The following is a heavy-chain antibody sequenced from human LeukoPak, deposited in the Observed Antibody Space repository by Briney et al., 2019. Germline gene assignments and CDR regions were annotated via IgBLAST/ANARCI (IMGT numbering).Heavy chain of an antibody. D-gene: IGHD1-26*01. V-gene: IGHV3-21*01. CDR1: GLILSDYN. CDR3: TRDVSATARAYDY. Sequence: PGGSLRLSCAASGLILSDYNMNCVRQAPGKGLEWVSFIAISGTYITYADSVKGRFTISRENAKNSLYLQMNNLRAEDTAVYYCTRDVSATARAYDYWGQGTLVTVSS. CDR2: IAISGTYI. J-gene: IGHJ4*02.